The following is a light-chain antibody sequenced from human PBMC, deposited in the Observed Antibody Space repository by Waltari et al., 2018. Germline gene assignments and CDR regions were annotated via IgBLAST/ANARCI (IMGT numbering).Light chain of an antibody. CDR1: ESVYKY. CDR2: GTS. J-gene: IGKJ4*01. CDR3: QQGSILPLT. V-gene: IGKV3-11*01. Sequence: VLTQSPVTLSLPAGERASLSCRASESVYKYLAWYQPRPGQHPRLLIYGTSNRAAGVPGRCSGSGYGTDFTLTITSLEAEDFAVYFCQQGSILPLTFGGGTRVEIK.